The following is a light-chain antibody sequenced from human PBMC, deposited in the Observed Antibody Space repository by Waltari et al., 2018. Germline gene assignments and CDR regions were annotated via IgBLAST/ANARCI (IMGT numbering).Light chain of an antibody. V-gene: IGKV2-28*01. CDR2: DAS. J-gene: IGKJ2*01. Sequence: DIVMTQSPLCLPVTPGEPASIPCRSSQSLLQSSGYNYLDWYLQKPGQSPQLLIYDASKLDMQVPSRFTGSGSGTDFSLTISDLQVEDVGTYYCLQYENLPYTFGQGTRLEIK. CDR3: LQYENLPYT. CDR1: QSLLQSSGYNY.